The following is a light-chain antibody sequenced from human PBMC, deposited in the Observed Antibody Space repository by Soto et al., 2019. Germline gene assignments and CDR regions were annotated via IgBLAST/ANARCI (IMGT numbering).Light chain of an antibody. Sequence: DIQMTQSPSSLSASVGDRVTITCRASQSISSYLSWYHQKPGKAPKLLINVASTLQSGVPSRFSGSGSGTDFTLAISSLQPEDFATYYCQQSSSTPQTFGGGTRVETK. CDR3: QQSSSTPQT. CDR1: QSISSY. CDR2: VAS. J-gene: IGKJ4*01. V-gene: IGKV1-39*01.